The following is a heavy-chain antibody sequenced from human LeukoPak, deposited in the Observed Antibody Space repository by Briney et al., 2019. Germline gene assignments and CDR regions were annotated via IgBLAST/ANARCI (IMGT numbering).Heavy chain of an antibody. CDR3: AKGYSSSTNVDY. D-gene: IGHD6-6*01. J-gene: IGHJ4*02. V-gene: IGHV3-30*02. CDR2: IRYDGSNK. Sequence: PGGSLRLSCAASGFTFSSFGMHWVRQAPGKGLEWVAFIRYDGSNKYYADSVKGRFTISRDNSKYTLYLQMNSLRAEDTAVYYCAKGYSSSTNVDYWGQGTLVTVSS. CDR1: GFTFSSFG.